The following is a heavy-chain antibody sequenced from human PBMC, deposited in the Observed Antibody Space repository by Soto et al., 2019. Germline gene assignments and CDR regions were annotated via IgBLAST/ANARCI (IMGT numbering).Heavy chain of an antibody. CDR3: ARGDYNDYFDF. CDR2: IYQSGST. D-gene: IGHD4-4*01. CDR1: GVSLNTGGYS. Sequence: QVQLQESGPGLVKPSQTLSLTCAVSGVSLNTGGYSWNWIRQSPGKALAWMGHIYQSGSTYYKPSLKGRLTISVDMSNNDFSLEVTAVTPADTAVYFCARGDYNDYFDFWGHGALVTVSS. V-gene: IGHV4-30-2*06. J-gene: IGHJ4*01.